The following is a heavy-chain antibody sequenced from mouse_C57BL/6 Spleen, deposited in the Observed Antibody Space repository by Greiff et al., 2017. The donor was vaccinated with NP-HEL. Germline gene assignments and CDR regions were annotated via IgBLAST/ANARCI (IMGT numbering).Heavy chain of an antibody. CDR2: ISDGGSYT. J-gene: IGHJ1*03. Sequence: DVQLVESGGGLVKPGGSLKLSCAASGFTFSSYAMSWVRQTPEKRLEWVATISDGGSYTYYPDNVKGRFTISRDNAKNNLYLQMSHLKSEDTAMYYCARGSSSYHWYFDVWGTGTTVTVSS. D-gene: IGHD1-1*01. V-gene: IGHV5-4*01. CDR3: ARGSSSYHWYFDV. CDR1: GFTFSSYA.